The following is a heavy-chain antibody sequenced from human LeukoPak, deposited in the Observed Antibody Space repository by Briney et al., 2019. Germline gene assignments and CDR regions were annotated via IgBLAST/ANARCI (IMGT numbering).Heavy chain of an antibody. V-gene: IGHV1-69*06. CDR1: GGTFSSYA. CDR2: IIPIFGTA. J-gene: IGHJ4*02. CDR3: ARPLPGGGFGELND. Sequence: SVKVSCKASGGTFSSYAISWVRQAPGQGLEWMGGIIPIFGTANYAQKFQGRVTITADKSTSTAYMELSSLRSEDTTVYYCARPLPGGGFGELNDWGQGTLVTVSS. D-gene: IGHD3-10*01.